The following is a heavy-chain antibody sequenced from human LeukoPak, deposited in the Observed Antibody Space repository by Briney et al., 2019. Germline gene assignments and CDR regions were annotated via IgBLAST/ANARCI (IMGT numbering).Heavy chain of an antibody. D-gene: IGHD2-8*01. V-gene: IGHV1-69*04. CDR1: GGTFSSYA. Sequence: GSSVKVSCKASGGTFSSYAISWVRQAPGQGLEWMGRIIPILGIANYAQKFQGRVTITADKSTSTAYMELSSLRSEDTAVYYCARDRGPIMVYANEVGYNWFDPWGQGTLVTVSS. CDR3: ARDRGPIMVYANEVGYNWFDP. J-gene: IGHJ5*02. CDR2: IIPILGIA.